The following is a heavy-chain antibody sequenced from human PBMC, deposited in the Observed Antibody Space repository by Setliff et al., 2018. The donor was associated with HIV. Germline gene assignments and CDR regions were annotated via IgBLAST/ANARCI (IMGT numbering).Heavy chain of an antibody. CDR3: ATRGRDLGFDY. D-gene: IGHD1-1*01. CDR1: GGTFSSYA. J-gene: IGHJ4*02. CDR2: IIPMLGIT. Sequence: SVKVSCKAYGGTFSSYAITWVRQAPGQGLECMGGIIPMLGITNYAQRSQGRLTITADEYTGTAYMELSSLRSEDTAVYYCATRGRDLGFDYWGQGTLVTV. V-gene: IGHV1-69*10.